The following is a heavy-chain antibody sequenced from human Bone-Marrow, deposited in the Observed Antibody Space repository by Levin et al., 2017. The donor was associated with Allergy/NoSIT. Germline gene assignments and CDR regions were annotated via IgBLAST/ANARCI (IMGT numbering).Heavy chain of an antibody. CDR1: GFTVNNNQ. CDR2: IYSNGVT. CDR3: ARDVFRIINDC. J-gene: IGHJ4*02. D-gene: IGHD3-10*01. V-gene: IGHV3-66*01. Sequence: LSLPCAASGFTVNNNQMNWVRQFPGKGLEWVSIIYSNGVTNYADSVKGRFIISRDNSKNTLYLQMNSLRAEDTAIYYCARDVFRIINDCWGQGTLVTVSS.